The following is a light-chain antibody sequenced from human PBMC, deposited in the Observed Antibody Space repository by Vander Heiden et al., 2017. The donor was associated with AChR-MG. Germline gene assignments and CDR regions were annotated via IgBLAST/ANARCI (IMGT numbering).Light chain of an antibody. CDR2: EVS. V-gene: IGLV2-23*02. Sequence: QSALPQPAPVSGSPGQSRTNSCNGTSNDVGSYNFASWYQQQPGKAPKLMIYEVSKRPSGGSNRFAGAKSGNTASLTISGLQAEDEADYYCCAYAGSGTWVFGGGTKLTVL. J-gene: IGLJ3*02. CDR3: CAYAGSGTWV. CDR1: SNDVGSYNF.